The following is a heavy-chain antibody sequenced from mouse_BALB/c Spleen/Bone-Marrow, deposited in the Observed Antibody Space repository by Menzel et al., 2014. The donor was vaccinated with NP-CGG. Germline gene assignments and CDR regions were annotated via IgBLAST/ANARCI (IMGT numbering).Heavy chain of an antibody. V-gene: IGHV5-6*02. Sequence: EVKLMESGGDLVKPGGSLKLSCAASGFTFSNYGMSWVRQTPDKRLEWVATISSVGSYTYYPDSVKGRFTISRDNAKNTLFLQMSSLKSEDTAMYYCARRGTRTGSYYFDYWGQGTTLTVSS. J-gene: IGHJ2*01. CDR3: ARRGTRTGSYYFDY. CDR1: GFTFSNYG. CDR2: ISSVGSYT. D-gene: IGHD3-3*01.